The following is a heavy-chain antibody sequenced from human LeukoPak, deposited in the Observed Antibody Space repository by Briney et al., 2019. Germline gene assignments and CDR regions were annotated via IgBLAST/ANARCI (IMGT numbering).Heavy chain of an antibody. Sequence: ASVKVSCKASGYTFTSYGISWVRQAPGQGLEWMGWISAYNGNTNYAQKLQGRVTMTTDTSTSTAYMQLRSLRSDDTAVYYCARDGHRWTAIYYCYYMDVWGKGTTVTVSS. J-gene: IGHJ6*03. CDR1: GYTFTSYG. CDR3: ARDGHRWTAIYYCYYMDV. CDR2: ISAYNGNT. V-gene: IGHV1-18*01. D-gene: IGHD3/OR15-3a*01.